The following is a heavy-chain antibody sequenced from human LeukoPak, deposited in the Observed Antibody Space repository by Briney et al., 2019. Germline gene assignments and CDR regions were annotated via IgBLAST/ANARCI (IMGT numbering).Heavy chain of an antibody. V-gene: IGHV4-39*01. D-gene: IGHD5-18*01. J-gene: IGHJ6*03. CDR1: GGSISSSSYY. Sequence: SETLSLTCTVSGGSISSSSYYWGWIRQPPGKGLEWIGSIYYSASTYYNPSLKSRVTISVDTSKTQFSLKLSSVTAADTAVYYCARHWLRGAAKPGYMDVWGKGTTVTVSS. CDR2: IYYSAST. CDR3: ARHWLRGAAKPGYMDV.